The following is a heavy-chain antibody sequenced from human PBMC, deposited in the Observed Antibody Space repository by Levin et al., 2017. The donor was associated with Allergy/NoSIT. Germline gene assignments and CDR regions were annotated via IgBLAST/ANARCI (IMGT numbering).Heavy chain of an antibody. CDR3: ARDLSVGGLDF. CDR1: GFILRNYG. V-gene: IGHV3-33*01. Sequence: GGSLRLSCAVSGFILRNYGMLWVRQAPGKGLEWVALIWSDGTRENYADSVRGRFAISKDNSKNIVFLQMNSLRVEDTAVYYCARDLSVGGLDFRGQGTLVTVSS. J-gene: IGHJ4*02. CDR2: IWSDGTRE.